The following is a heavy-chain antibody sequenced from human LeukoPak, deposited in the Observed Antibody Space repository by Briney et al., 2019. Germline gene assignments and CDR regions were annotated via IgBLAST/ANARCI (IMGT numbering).Heavy chain of an antibody. CDR3: AKFNSSGYYRAPLDY. D-gene: IGHD3-22*01. CDR2: ISGSGGST. CDR1: GFTVSTNC. V-gene: IGHV3-23*01. J-gene: IGHJ4*02. Sequence: SGGSLRLSCAASGFTVSTNCMTWVRQAPGKGLEWVSAISGSGGSTYYADSVKGRFTISRDNSKNTLYLQMNSLRAEDTAVYYCAKFNSSGYYRAPLDYWGQGTLVTVSS.